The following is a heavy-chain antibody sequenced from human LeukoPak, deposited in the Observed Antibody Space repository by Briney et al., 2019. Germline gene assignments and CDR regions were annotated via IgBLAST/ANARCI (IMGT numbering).Heavy chain of an antibody. D-gene: IGHD6-13*01. J-gene: IGHJ4*02. CDR2: IYYRGST. CDR3: ARASIAAAGIDY. V-gene: IGHV4-59*11. Sequence: PSETLSLTCTVSGGSISSHYWSWIRQPPGEGLEWIGYIYYRGSTNYNPSLKSRVTISVDTSKNQFSLKLSSVTAADTAVYYCARASIAAAGIDYWGQGTLVTVSS. CDR1: GGSISSHY.